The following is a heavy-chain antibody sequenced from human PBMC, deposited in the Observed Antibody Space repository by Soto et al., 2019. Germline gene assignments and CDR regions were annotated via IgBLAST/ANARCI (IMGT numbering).Heavy chain of an antibody. CDR3: VRGVLS. V-gene: IGHV4-31*03. D-gene: IGHD3-10*01. J-gene: IGHJ1*01. CDR1: GGSISSGGYY. Sequence: QVQLQESGPELVKASQTLSRTCNVSGGSISSGGYYWTWIRQHPGKGLEWIGNIHHSGSTFYNPSLKSRVSISVDTSKNQFSLKLSSVTAADTAVYFCVRGVLSWGQGTLVTVSS. CDR2: IHHSGST.